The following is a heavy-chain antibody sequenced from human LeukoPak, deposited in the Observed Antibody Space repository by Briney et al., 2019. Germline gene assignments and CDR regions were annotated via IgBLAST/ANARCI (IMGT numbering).Heavy chain of an antibody. Sequence: PSETLSLTRTVSGGSISGYYWSWIRQPPGKGLEWIGYIYYSGRTNYSPSLESRVTISVDTSRGQFSLQLSSVTAADTAVYYCARTYCSSTSCYLFHFDYWGQGILVTVSS. J-gene: IGHJ4*02. V-gene: IGHV4-59*01. CDR3: ARTYCSSTSCYLFHFDY. CDR2: IYYSGRT. D-gene: IGHD2-2*01. CDR1: GGSISGYY.